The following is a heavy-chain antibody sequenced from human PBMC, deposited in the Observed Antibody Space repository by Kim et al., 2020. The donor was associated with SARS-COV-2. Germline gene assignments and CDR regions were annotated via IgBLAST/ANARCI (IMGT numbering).Heavy chain of an antibody. CDR3: AKDRDLFIAVAGTGY. CDR1: GFTFSSYA. V-gene: IGHV3-23*01. J-gene: IGHJ4*02. CDR2: ISGSGGST. D-gene: IGHD6-19*01. Sequence: GGSLRLSCAASGFTFSSYAMSWVRQAPGKGLEWVSAISGSGGSTYYADSVKGRFTISRDNSKNTLYLQMNSLRAEDTAVYYCAKDRDLFIAVAGTGYWGQGTLVTVSS.